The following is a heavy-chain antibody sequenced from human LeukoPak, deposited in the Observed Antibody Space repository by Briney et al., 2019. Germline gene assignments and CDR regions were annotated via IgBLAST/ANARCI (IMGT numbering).Heavy chain of an antibody. V-gene: IGHV4-59*01. CDR2: IYYSGST. CDR3: ARGVTRYYDILTGYRYYFDY. J-gene: IGHJ4*02. D-gene: IGHD3-9*01. Sequence: SETLSLTCTVSGGSISSYYWSWIRQPPGKGLEWIGYIYYSGSTNYNPSLKSRVTISVDTSKNQFSLKLSSVTAADTAVYYCARGVTRYYDILTGYRYYFDYWGQGTLVTVSS. CDR1: GGSISSYY.